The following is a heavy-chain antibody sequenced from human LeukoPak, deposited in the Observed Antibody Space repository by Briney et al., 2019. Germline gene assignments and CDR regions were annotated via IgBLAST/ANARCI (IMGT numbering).Heavy chain of an antibody. CDR2: ISANNGNT. D-gene: IGHD2/OR15-2a*01. CDR1: GYTFTSYG. Sequence: ASVKVSCKASGYTFTSYGVTWVRQAPGQGLEWMGWISANNGNTNYAQKFQDRVTMTTDTSTTTAYMELTSLSSDDTAVYYCARLGLWKYYFDYWGQGTLVTVSS. CDR3: ARLGLWKYYFDY. J-gene: IGHJ4*02. V-gene: IGHV1-18*01.